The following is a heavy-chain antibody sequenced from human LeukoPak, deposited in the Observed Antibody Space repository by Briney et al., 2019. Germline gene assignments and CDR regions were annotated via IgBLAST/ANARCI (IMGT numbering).Heavy chain of an antibody. J-gene: IGHJ4*02. Sequence: PSETLSLTCTVSGGSISSGSYYWNWIRQPAGKGLEWIGRIYTSGSTNYNPSLKSRVTISVDTSKNQFSLKLSSVTAADTAVYYCARARGLRYFGWRIDYWGQGTLVTVSS. CDR1: GGSISSGSYY. CDR2: IYTSGST. D-gene: IGHD3-9*01. V-gene: IGHV4-61*02. CDR3: ARARGLRYFGWRIDY.